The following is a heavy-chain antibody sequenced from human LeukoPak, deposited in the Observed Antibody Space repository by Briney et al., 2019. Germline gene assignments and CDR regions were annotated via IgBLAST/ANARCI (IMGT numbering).Heavy chain of an antibody. V-gene: IGHV3-53*01. CDR2: IYPGIEI. D-gene: IGHD5-18*01. J-gene: IGHJ4*02. CDR1: ELIVSGNY. CDR3: ARDERWIQFNY. Sequence: GGSLRLSCAASELIVSGNYMSWVRQAPGKGLQWVSVIYPGIEIHYADSVKGRFTISRDNSKNTLYLQINSLRAEDTAIYYCARDERWIQFNYWGQGTLVTVSS.